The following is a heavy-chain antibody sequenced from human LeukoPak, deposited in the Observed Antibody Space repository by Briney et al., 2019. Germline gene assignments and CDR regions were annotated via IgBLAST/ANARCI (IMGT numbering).Heavy chain of an antibody. CDR1: GFTFSSFS. J-gene: IGHJ4*02. CDR3: ARDHYYSDTSGYYGSYY. CDR2: ISSSSSYI. D-gene: IGHD3-22*01. Sequence: EGSLRLSCAASGFTFSSFSMNWVRQAPGEGLEWVSSISSSSSYIYYADSVKGRFTISRDNAKNSLYLQMNNLRAEDTAVYYCARDHYYSDTSGYYGSYYWGQGTLVTVSS. V-gene: IGHV3-21*01.